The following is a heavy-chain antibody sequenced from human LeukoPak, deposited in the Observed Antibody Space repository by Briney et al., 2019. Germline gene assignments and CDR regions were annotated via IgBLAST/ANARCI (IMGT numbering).Heavy chain of an antibody. V-gene: IGHV1-18*01. D-gene: IGHD5-18*01. CDR1: GYTFTSYG. CDR2: ISAYNGNT. Sequence: ASVKVPCKASGYTFTSYGISWVRQAPGQGLEWMGWISAYNGNTNYAQKLQGRVTMTTDTSTSTAYMELRSLRSDDTAVYYCARDPPGGVQLWLTHYYYMDVWGKGTTVTVSS. J-gene: IGHJ6*03. CDR3: ARDPPGGVQLWLTHYYYMDV.